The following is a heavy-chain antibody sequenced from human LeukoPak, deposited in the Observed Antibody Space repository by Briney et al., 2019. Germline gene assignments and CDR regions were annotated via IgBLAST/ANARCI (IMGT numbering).Heavy chain of an antibody. CDR1: GGSISSGSSC. J-gene: IGHJ6*04. D-gene: IGHD4-17*01. Sequence: PSETLSLTCTVSGGSISSGSSCWSCIRQPAGKGLEWVGRIYTSGSTNYNPSLKSRVTISVDTSKNQFSLKLSSVTAADTAVYYCARDDRYGDFHLVWGKGTTVTVSS. CDR2: IYTSGST. V-gene: IGHV4-61*02. CDR3: ARDDRYGDFHLV.